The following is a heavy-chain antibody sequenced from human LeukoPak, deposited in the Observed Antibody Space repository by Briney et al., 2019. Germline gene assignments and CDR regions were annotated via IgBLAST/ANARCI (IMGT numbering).Heavy chain of an antibody. V-gene: IGHV4-30-2*01. CDR3: ARVRAVAGEYYFDY. D-gene: IGHD6-19*01. CDR1: GGSISSGGYS. J-gene: IGHJ4*02. CDR2: IYHSGST. Sequence: SQTLPLTCAVSGGSISSGGYSWSWIRQPPGKGLEWIGYIYHSGSTYYNPSLKSRVTISVDRSKNQFSLKLSSVTAADTAVYYCARVRAVAGEYYFDYWGQGTLVTVSS.